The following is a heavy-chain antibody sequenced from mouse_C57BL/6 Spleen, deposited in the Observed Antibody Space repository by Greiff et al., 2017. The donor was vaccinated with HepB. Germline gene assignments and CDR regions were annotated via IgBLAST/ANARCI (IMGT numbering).Heavy chain of an antibody. V-gene: IGHV1-64*01. D-gene: IGHD2-2*01. J-gene: IGHJ3*01. CDR3: ARLYGYDGPFAY. CDR1: GYTFTSYW. CDR2: IHPNSGST. Sequence: QVQLQQPGAELVKPGASVKLSCKASGYTFTSYWMHWVKQRPGQGLEWIGMIHPNSGSTNYNEKFKSKATLTVDKSSSTAYMQLSSLTSEDSAVYYCARLYGYDGPFAYWGQGTLVTVSA.